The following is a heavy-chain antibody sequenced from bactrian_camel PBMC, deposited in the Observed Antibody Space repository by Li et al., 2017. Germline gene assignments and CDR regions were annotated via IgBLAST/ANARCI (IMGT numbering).Heavy chain of an antibody. CDR2: IGSDGGSK. CDR3: AADFDPPYGGSWYDGGPEFGY. Sequence: HVQLVESGGGSVQAGGSLRLSCAASGLEFSAYGMSWRRQAPGKTQEWVAGIGSDGGSKYYADSMKGRFTISQDNAKNTLYLQMNSLKPDDTAMYYCAADFDPPYGGSWYDGGPEFGYWGRGTQVTVS. J-gene: IGHJ6*01. V-gene: IGHV3S6*01. D-gene: IGHD6*01. CDR1: GLEFSAYG.